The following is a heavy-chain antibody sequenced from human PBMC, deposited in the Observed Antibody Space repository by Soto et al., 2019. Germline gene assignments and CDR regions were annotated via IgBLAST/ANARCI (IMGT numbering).Heavy chain of an antibody. CDR3: ARDHYYGSGSFDY. J-gene: IGHJ4*02. CDR2: IWYDGSNK. CDR1: GFTFSSYG. V-gene: IGHV3-33*01. Sequence: QVQLVESGGGVVQPGRFLRLSCAASGFTFSSYGMHWVRQAPGKGLEWVAVIWYDGSNKYYADSVKGRFTISRDNSKNTLYLQMNSLRAEDTAVYYCARDHYYGSGSFDYWGQGTLVTVSS. D-gene: IGHD3-10*01.